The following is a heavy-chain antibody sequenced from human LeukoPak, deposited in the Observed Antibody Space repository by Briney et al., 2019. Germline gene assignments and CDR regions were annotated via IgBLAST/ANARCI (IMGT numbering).Heavy chain of an antibody. V-gene: IGHV3-23*01. CDR3: AKIPAVGPELPYYYGMDV. J-gene: IGHJ6*02. CDR1: GFTFSSYA. Sequence: GGSLRLSCAASGFTFSSYAMSWVRQAPGKGLEWVSAISGSGGSTYYADSVKGRFTISRDNSKNTLYLLMNSLRAEDTAVYYCAKIPAVGPELPYYYGMDVWGQGTTVTVSS. CDR2: ISGSGGST. D-gene: IGHD1-26*01.